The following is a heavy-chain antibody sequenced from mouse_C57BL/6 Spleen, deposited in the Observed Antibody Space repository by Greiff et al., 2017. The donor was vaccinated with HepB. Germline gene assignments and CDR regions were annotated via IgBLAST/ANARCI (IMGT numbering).Heavy chain of an antibody. V-gene: IGHV1-42*01. J-gene: IGHJ2*01. D-gene: IGHD3-2*02. CDR2: INPSTGGT. CDR3: ARWGGSGYPDY. CDR1: GYSFTGYY. Sequence: VQLQQSGPELVKPGASVKISCKASGYSFTGYYMNWVKQSPEKSLEWIGEINPSTGGTTYNQKFKAKATLTVDKSSSTAYMQLKSLTSEDSAVYYCARWGGSGYPDYWGQGTTLTVSS.